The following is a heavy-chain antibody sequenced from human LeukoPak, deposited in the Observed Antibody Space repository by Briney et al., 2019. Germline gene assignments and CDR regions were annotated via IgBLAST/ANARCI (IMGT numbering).Heavy chain of an antibody. CDR3: AKGRGTAVTSAANY. CDR1: GGSITTYS. V-gene: IGHV4-4*07. D-gene: IGHD4-17*01. J-gene: IGHJ4*02. Sequence: PSETLSLTCTVSGGSITTYSWSWIRQPAGKGLELIGRIYASGSTTYNPSLKSRVTMSVDTSKNQFSVRLTSVAAADTAVYYCAKGRGTAVTSAANYWGQGTLVTVSS. CDR2: IYASGST.